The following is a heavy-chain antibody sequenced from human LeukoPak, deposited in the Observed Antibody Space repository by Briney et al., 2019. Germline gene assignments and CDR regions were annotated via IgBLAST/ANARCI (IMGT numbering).Heavy chain of an antibody. CDR1: GGSISSYY. V-gene: IGHV4-59*08. D-gene: IGHD4-17*01. CDR2: TYDSGST. Sequence: SETLSLTCTVSGGSISSYYWSWIRRPPGKGLEWIGYTYDSGSTKYNPSLKSRVTISIDTSKNQFSLKLSSVTAADTAVYYCARAYADYSIDYWGQGTLVTVSS. J-gene: IGHJ4*02. CDR3: ARAYADYSIDY.